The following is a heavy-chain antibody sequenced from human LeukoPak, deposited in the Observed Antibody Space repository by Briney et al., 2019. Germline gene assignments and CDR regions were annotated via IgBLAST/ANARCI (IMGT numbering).Heavy chain of an antibody. V-gene: IGHV3-7*04. J-gene: IGHJ4*02. CDR1: GFTFRNLW. Sequence: QPGGSLRLSCAASGFTFRNLWMSWVRQAPGRGLEWVANIHPEGNEKYHVGSVKGRFTISRDNAKSSLFLQMNGLRAEDTAVYYCARGDAFSGDHWGQGTLVTVSS. CDR2: IHPEGNEK. CDR3: ARGDAFSGDH.